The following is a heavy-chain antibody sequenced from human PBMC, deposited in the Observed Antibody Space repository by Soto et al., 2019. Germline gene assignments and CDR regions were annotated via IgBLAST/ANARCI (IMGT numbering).Heavy chain of an antibody. D-gene: IGHD3-3*01. Sequence: ASVKVSCKASGGTFSSYAISWVRQAPGQGLEWMGGIIPIFGTANYAQKFQGRVTITADESTSTAYMELSSLRSEDTAVYYCARDSLEWLLSSRVDYYYGMDVWGQGTTVTVSS. CDR2: IIPIFGTA. CDR1: GGTFSSYA. J-gene: IGHJ6*02. CDR3: ARDSLEWLLSSRVDYYYGMDV. V-gene: IGHV1-69*13.